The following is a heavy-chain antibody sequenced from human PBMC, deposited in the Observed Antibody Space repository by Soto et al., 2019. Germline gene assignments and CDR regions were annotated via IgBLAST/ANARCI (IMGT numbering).Heavy chain of an antibody. J-gene: IGHJ4*02. D-gene: IGHD4-17*01. Sequence: QVQLVESGGGVVQPGGSLRLSCAASGFAFSGYAMHWVRQAPGKGLEWVAIIWYDGSTTYYVDSVKGRFTISRDNSKNLVYLQLHGLRAEDPAVYSCARDLKTRQFDYWGQGTLVTVSS. CDR2: IWYDGSTT. CDR3: ARDLKTRQFDY. V-gene: IGHV3-33*01. CDR1: GFAFSGYA.